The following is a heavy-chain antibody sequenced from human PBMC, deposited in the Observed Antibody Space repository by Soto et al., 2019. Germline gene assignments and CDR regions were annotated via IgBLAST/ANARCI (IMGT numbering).Heavy chain of an antibody. CDR3: ATLHYDSDSYYIALYCYDP. CDR1: GGSIISTISY. CDR2: IHYSGST. D-gene: IGHD3-10*01. V-gene: IGHV4-39*01. Sequence: SETLSLTCTVSGGSIISTISYWGWIRQPPGKGLEWIGRIHYSGSTYYNPSLKSRVTISVDTPKNQFSLNLSSVTAADTAVYYCATLHYDSDSYYIALYCYDPCRRLTRITAAS. J-gene: IGHJ5*02.